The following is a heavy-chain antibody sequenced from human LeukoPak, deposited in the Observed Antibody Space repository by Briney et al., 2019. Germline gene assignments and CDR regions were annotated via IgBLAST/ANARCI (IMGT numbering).Heavy chain of an antibody. CDR1: GGTFSSYA. CDR3: ARSSGNTDAFDI. Sequence: ASVKVSCKASGGTFSSYAISWVRQAPGQGLEWMGWMNPNSGNTGYAQKFQGRVTMTRNTSISTAYMELSSLRSEDTAVYYCARSSGNTDAFDIWGQGTMVTVSS. D-gene: IGHD1/OR15-1a*01. CDR2: MNPNSGNT. J-gene: IGHJ3*02. V-gene: IGHV1-8*02.